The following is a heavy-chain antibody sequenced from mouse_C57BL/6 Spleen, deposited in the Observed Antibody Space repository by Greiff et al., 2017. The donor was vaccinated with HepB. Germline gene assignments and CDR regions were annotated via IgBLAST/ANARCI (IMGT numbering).Heavy chain of an antibody. CDR2: INPSTGGT. CDR3: ARGMPYGSSLYAKDY. Sequence: VQLQQFGPELVKPGASVKISCKASGYSFTGYYMNWVKQSPEKSLEWIGEINPSTGGTTYNQKFKAKATLTVDKSSSTAYMQLKSLTSEDSAVYYWARGMPYGSSLYAKDYWGQGTSVTVAS. J-gene: IGHJ4*01. CDR1: GYSFTGYY. D-gene: IGHD1-1*01. V-gene: IGHV1-42*01.